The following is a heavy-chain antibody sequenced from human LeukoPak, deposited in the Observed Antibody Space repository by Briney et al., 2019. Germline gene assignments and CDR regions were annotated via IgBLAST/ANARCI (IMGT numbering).Heavy chain of an antibody. V-gene: IGHV3-7*01. D-gene: IGHD3-22*01. CDR3: ARAMEPYYDSNGCDY. CDR2: IKQDGSEK. Sequence: GGSLRPSCVPSGFTFSSYWMSWVRQAPGKGLEWVANIKQDGSEKYYVGSVKGRFIISRDNAKNSLYLQMNSLRAEDTAVYYCARAMEPYYDSNGCDYWGQGTPVTVSS. CDR1: GFTFSSYW. J-gene: IGHJ4*02.